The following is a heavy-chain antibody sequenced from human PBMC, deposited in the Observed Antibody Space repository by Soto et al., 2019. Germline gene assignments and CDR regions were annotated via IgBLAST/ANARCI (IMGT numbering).Heavy chain of an antibody. Sequence: GASVKVSCKASGYTFTSYGISWVRQAPGQGLEWMGWISAYNGNTNYAQKLQGRVTMTTDTSTSTAYMELRSLRSDDTAVYYCARESTMVREPPGVDVWGQGTTVTVSS. CDR2: ISAYNGNT. J-gene: IGHJ6*02. D-gene: IGHD3-10*01. CDR3: ARESTMVREPPGVDV. V-gene: IGHV1-18*04. CDR1: GYTFTSYG.